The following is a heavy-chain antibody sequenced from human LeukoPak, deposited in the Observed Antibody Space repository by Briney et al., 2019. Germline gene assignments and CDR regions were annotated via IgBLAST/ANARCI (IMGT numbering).Heavy chain of an antibody. Sequence: GXLRLSCSASGFTFNKYWMSWIRQLPGQGLEWVANVNQDGTQKYYVDSVKGRFTNSRDNARNLLYLQMNSLRAEDTAVYYCVRDVSSGWAFDYWGHGTLVTVSS. CDR2: VNQDGTQK. D-gene: IGHD6-19*01. CDR1: GFTFNKYW. J-gene: IGHJ4*01. V-gene: IGHV3-7*01. CDR3: VRDVSSGWAFDY.